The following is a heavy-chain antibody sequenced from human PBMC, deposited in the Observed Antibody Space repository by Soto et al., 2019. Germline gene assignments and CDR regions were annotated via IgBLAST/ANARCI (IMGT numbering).Heavy chain of an antibody. Sequence: ASVKVSCKASGYTFTGYYMHWVRQAPGQGLEWMGWINPNSGGTNYAQKFQGWVTMTRDTSISTAYMELSRLRSDDTAVYYCARGALTGTVYYYYYGMDVWRQGTPVTVS. CDR2: INPNSGGT. J-gene: IGHJ6*02. CDR1: GYTFTGYY. V-gene: IGHV1-2*04. CDR3: ARGALTGTVYYYYYGMDV. D-gene: IGHD1-20*01.